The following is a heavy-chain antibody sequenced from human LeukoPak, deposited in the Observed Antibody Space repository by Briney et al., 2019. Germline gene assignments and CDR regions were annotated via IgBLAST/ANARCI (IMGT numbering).Heavy chain of an antibody. CDR1: GYTFTGYY. Sequence: ASVKVSCKATGYTFTGYYMHWVRQAPGQGLEWMGWINPNSGGTNYAQKFQGRVTMTRDTSISTAYMELSRLRSDDTAVYYCARDRTRTGYSSGWYHDYWGQGTLVTVSS. CDR3: ARDRTRTGYSSGWYHDY. D-gene: IGHD6-19*01. V-gene: IGHV1-2*02. J-gene: IGHJ4*02. CDR2: INPNSGGT.